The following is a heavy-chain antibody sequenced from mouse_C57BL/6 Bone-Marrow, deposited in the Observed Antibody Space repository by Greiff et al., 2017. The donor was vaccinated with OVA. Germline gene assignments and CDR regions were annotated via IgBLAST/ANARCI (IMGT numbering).Heavy chain of an antibody. D-gene: IGHD2-4*01. V-gene: IGHV5-4*01. CDR1: GFTFGSYA. Sequence: EVKLVESGGGLVKPGGSLKLSCAASGFTFGSYAMSWVRQTPEKRLEWVATISDGGSYTYYPDNVKGRFTISRDNAKNNLYLQMSHLKSDDTAMYYCARDCDYDGYYYAMDYWGQGTSVTVSS. CDR3: ARDCDYDGYYYAMDY. CDR2: ISDGGSYT. J-gene: IGHJ4*01.